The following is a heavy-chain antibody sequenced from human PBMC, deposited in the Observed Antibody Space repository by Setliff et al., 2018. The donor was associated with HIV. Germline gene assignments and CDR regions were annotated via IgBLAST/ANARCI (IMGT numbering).Heavy chain of an antibody. Sequence: GGSLRLSCGASGFTFRDYLMIWVRQAPGKGLECVANINQDGSEKYHVGSVKGRFTISRDNAKSSLYLQMNSLRAEDTAVYYCARDRGLRGMLLSSKELGFYCMDVWGKGTTVTVSS. V-gene: IGHV3-7*03. CDR2: INQDGSEK. J-gene: IGHJ6*03. CDR3: ARDRGLRGMLLSSKELGFYCMDV. D-gene: IGHD1-26*01. CDR1: GFTFRDYL.